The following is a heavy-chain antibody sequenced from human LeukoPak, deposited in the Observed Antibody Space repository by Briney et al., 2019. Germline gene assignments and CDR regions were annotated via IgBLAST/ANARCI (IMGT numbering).Heavy chain of an antibody. D-gene: IGHD1-7*01. J-gene: IGHJ4*02. CDR2: ISSNGDAT. CDR3: VRVGNYREFDY. V-gene: IGHV3-64*01. CDR1: GFPFRNYA. Sequence: GGSLRLSCAASGFPFRNYALHWVRQAPGKGLEYVSAISSNGDATFYANSVKGRFTISRDNSKNTLHLQMGSLGAEDMAVYYCVRVGNYREFDYWGQGTLVTVSS.